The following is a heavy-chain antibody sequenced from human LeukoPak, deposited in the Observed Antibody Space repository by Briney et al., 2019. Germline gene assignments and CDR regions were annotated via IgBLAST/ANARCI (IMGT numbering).Heavy chain of an antibody. D-gene: IGHD3-10*01. Sequence: KTGGSLRLSCGVSGFTFTNAWMSWVRQAPGKGLEWVGQIKSNSDGGTTDYAAPVKGRFSISRDDSKNTLYLQMNSLKTEDTAVYYCTTLYGSGAYYWGQGTLVTVSS. J-gene: IGHJ4*02. CDR2: IKSNSDGGTT. CDR1: GFTFTNAW. V-gene: IGHV3-15*01. CDR3: TTLYGSGAYY.